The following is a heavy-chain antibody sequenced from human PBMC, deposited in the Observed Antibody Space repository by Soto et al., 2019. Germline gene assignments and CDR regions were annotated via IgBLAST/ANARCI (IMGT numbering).Heavy chain of an antibody. CDR1: GGSINSGDYF. Sequence: SETLSLTCTVSGGSINSGDYFWNWIRQHPGKGLEWIGSIYYSESTKYNPSLKSRVTISVDTSKNQFSLKLSSVTAADTAVYYCARQRPTDGRWEFANYYGMDVWGQGTPVTVPS. CDR2: IYYSEST. CDR3: ARQRPTDGRWEFANYYGMDV. V-gene: IGHV4-31*03. D-gene: IGHD1-26*01. J-gene: IGHJ6*02.